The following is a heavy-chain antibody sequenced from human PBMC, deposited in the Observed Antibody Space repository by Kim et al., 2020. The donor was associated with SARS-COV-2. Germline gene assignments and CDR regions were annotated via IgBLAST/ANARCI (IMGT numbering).Heavy chain of an antibody. CDR2: NGGT. V-gene: IGHV1-3*01. D-gene: IGHD3-16*02. Sequence: NGGTKYSQRFQGRVTITRDTTANTVYIDLSSLRSEDTAVYYCARGFVPDYWGQGTLVTVSS. J-gene: IGHJ4*02. CDR3: ARGFVPDY.